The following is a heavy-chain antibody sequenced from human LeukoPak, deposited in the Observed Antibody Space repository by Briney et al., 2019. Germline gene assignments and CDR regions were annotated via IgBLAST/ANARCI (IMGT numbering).Heavy chain of an antibody. Sequence: ASVKVSCKASGGTFSSYAISWVRQAPGQGLEWMGRIIPILGIANYAQKFQGRVTLTADKSTSTAYMELSSLRSEDTAVYYCAREDCSGGSCYHVDYWGQGTLVTVSS. J-gene: IGHJ4*02. D-gene: IGHD2-15*01. CDR1: GGTFSSYA. CDR2: IIPILGIA. CDR3: AREDCSGGSCYHVDY. V-gene: IGHV1-69*04.